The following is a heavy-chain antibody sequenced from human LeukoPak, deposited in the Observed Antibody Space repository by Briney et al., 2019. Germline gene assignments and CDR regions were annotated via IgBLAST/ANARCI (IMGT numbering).Heavy chain of an antibody. CDR3: ARDLADDGLFDY. CDR2: INPNSGGT. D-gene: IGHD1-1*01. CDR1: GYTLTGYY. J-gene: IGHJ4*02. Sequence: ASVRVSCKTSGYTLTGYYTNWVRQAPGQGLEWMGWINPNSGGTKYAQNFQGRVTMTRDTSISTAYMELSRLTSDDTAIYFCARDLADDGLFDYWGQGTLVTASS. V-gene: IGHV1-2*02.